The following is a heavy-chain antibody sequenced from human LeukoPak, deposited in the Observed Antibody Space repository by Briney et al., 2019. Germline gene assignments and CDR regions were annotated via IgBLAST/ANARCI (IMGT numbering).Heavy chain of an antibody. Sequence: SETLSLTCTVSGGSISSGSYYWRWIRQPAGKGLEWIGRIYTSGSTNYNPSLKSRVTTSVDTSKNQFSLKLSSVTAADTAVYYCARGGYLPEVWFDPWGQGTLVTVSS. CDR3: ARGGYLPEVWFDP. D-gene: IGHD5-18*01. V-gene: IGHV4-61*02. J-gene: IGHJ5*02. CDR1: GGSISSGSYY. CDR2: IYTSGST.